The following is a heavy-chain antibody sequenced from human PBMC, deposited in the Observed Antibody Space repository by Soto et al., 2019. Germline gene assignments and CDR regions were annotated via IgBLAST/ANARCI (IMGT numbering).Heavy chain of an antibody. CDR2: ISGSGGST. V-gene: IGHV3-23*01. J-gene: IGHJ3*02. D-gene: IGHD2-2*02. CDR1: GFTFSSYA. CDR3: AKDRLSAIVVVPAAISAAPDAFDI. Sequence: GGSLRLSCAASGFTFSSYAMSWVRRAPGKGLEWVSAISGSGGSTYYADSVKGRFTISRDNSKNTLYLQMNSLRAEDTAVYYCAKDRLSAIVVVPAAISAAPDAFDIWGQGTMVTVSS.